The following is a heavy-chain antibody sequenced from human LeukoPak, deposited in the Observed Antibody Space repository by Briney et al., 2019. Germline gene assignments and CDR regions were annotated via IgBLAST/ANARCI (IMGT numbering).Heavy chain of an antibody. Sequence: PSETLSLTCAVYGGSFSGYYWSWIRQPPGKGLEWIREINHSGSTNYNPSLKSRVTISVDTSKNQFSLKLSSVTAADTAVYYCAREAQYYYDSSGYYNPIDYWGQGTLVTVSS. V-gene: IGHV4-34*01. CDR2: INHSGST. CDR3: AREAQYYYDSSGYYNPIDY. J-gene: IGHJ4*02. CDR1: GGSFSGYY. D-gene: IGHD3-22*01.